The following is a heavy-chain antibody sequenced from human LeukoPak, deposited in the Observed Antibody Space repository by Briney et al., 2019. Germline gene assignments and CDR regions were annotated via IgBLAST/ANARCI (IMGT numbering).Heavy chain of an antibody. CDR3: ARISLDNDSSGYYLFDY. V-gene: IGHV4-4*09. CDR2: IYTSGST. D-gene: IGHD3-22*01. CDR1: GGSISSYY. J-gene: IGHJ4*02. Sequence: SETLSLTCTVSGGSISSYYWSWIRQPPGKGLEWIGYIYTSGSTNYNPSFKSRVTISVDTSKNQFSLKLSSVTAADTAVYYCARISLDNDSSGYYLFDYWGQGTLVTVSS.